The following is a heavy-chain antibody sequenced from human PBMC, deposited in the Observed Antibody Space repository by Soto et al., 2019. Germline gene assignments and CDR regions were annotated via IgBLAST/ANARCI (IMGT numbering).Heavy chain of an antibody. CDR3: ARGPYGGFSAGVNLSYGLDV. CDR2: ISYNGNS. CDR1: GGSISSHY. V-gene: IGHV4-59*11. J-gene: IGHJ6*02. D-gene: IGHD4-17*01. Sequence: PSETLSLTCTVSGGSISSHYWNGIRQPPGKGLEWIGCISYNGNSYSIPSLRSRVTVSMDRSKNQVSLKLTSVTAADTAIYYCARGPYGGFSAGVNLSYGLDVRCQGTAVTVSS.